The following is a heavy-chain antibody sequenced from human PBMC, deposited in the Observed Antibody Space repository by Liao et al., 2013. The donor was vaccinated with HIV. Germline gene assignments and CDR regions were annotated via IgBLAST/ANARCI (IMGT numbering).Heavy chain of an antibody. CDR2: IYYSGST. D-gene: IGHD4-17*01. CDR3: ARGRSTVPYFDY. Sequence: QVQLQESGSGLVKPSETLSLTCTVSGGSISSYYWSWIRQPPGKGLEWIGYIYYSGSTNYNPSLKSRVTISVDTSKNQFSLKLSSVTAADTAVYYCARGRSTVPYFDYWGQGTLVTVSS. J-gene: IGHJ4*02. V-gene: IGHV4-59*01. CDR1: GGSISSYY.